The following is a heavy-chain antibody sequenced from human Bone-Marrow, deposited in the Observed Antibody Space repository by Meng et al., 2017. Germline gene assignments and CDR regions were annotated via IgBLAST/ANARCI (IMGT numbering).Heavy chain of an antibody. CDR1: GFTFSNAW. J-gene: IGHJ4*02. D-gene: IGHD1-1*01. CDR3: NWNDFGDY. V-gene: IGHV3-15*01. CDR2: IKSKTDGETP. Sequence: QLVVVGGGLVTPGGPLRLSCAAAGFTFSNAWRSWVRQAPGRGLEWVARIKSKTDGETPDYAAPVKGRFTISRDDSKNTLYLQMHSLKTEDTAVYYCNWNDFGDYWGQGALVTVSS.